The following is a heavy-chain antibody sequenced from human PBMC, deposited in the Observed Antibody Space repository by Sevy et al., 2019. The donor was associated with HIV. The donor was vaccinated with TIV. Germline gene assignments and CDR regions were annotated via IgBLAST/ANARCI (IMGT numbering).Heavy chain of an antibody. Sequence: GGSLRLSCAASGFNFDDYAMHWVRQAPGKGLEWVSGISWNSGSLGYADSVKGRFTISRDNAKNSLYLQMSSLRAEDTAFYYCAKDSYYDSSGYFDYWGQGTLVTVSS. V-gene: IGHV3-9*01. J-gene: IGHJ4*02. CDR1: GFNFDDYA. CDR3: AKDSYYDSSGYFDY. D-gene: IGHD3-22*01. CDR2: ISWNSGSL.